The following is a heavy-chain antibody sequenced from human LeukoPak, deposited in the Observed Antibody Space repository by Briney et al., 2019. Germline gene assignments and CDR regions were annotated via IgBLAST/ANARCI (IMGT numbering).Heavy chain of an antibody. CDR1: GLTFSSYG. D-gene: IGHD3-10*01. J-gene: IGHJ4*02. V-gene: IGHV3-33*01. CDR2: IWYDGSNK. CDR3: AREALYGPFDY. Sequence: GGSLRLSCAASGLTFSSYGMHWVRQAPGKGLEWVAVIWYDGSNKYYADSVKGRFTISRDNSKNTLYLQMNSLRAEDTAVYYCAREALYGPFDYWGQGTLVTVSS.